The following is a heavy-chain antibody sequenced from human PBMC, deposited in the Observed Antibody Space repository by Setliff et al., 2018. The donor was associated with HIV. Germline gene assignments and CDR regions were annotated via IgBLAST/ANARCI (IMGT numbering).Heavy chain of an antibody. CDR2: IYTSGSP. V-gene: IGHV4-61*09. D-gene: IGHD6-19*01. CDR1: GGSVNSGNYH. J-gene: IGHJ4*02. CDR3: ARWVYNSAWSLDY. Sequence: SETLSLTCSVSGGSVNSGNYHWAWIRQPAGKGLEWIGHIYTSGSPHYKSSLTSRLTISLDTSRNQFSLKLASVTAADSATYYCARWVYNSAWSLDYWGQGTLVTVSS.